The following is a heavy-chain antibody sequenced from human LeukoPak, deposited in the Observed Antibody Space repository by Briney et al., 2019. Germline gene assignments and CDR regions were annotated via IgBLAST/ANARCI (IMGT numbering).Heavy chain of an antibody. D-gene: IGHD2-8*01. CDR1: GYSISSAYH. V-gene: IGHV4-38-2*02. Sequence: SETLSLTCTVSGYSISSAYHWGWIRQPPGKGLEWIGTISHSGRTYYSPSLKSRVTISSDTSKNQFSLKLSSVTAADTAFYYCARVRMHLLGFMDVWGKGTTVTVSS. CDR2: ISHSGRT. CDR3: ARVRMHLLGFMDV. J-gene: IGHJ6*03.